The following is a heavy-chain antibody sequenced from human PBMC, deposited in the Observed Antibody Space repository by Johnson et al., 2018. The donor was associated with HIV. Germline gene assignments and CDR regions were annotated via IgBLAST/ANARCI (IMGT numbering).Heavy chain of an antibody. D-gene: IGHD6-13*01. CDR3: AKDINAGGSRGNAAFDI. CDR2: ISWNSGNI. Sequence: VQLVESGGGLVQPGRSLRLSCAASGFTFDDYAIHWVRQAPGKGLEWVSGISWNSGNIGYADSVKGRFTISRDNAKNSLYLQMNRLRAEDTALYYCAKDINAGGSRGNAAFDIWGQGTMVTVSS. V-gene: IGHV3-9*01. CDR1: GFTFDDYA. J-gene: IGHJ3*02.